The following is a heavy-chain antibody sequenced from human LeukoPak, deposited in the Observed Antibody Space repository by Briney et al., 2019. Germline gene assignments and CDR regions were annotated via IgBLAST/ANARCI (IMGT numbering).Heavy chain of an antibody. CDR2: IYYSGST. CDR3: ARDHDSSGWWFDP. D-gene: IGHD3-22*01. CDR1: GGSISSGGYY. J-gene: IGHJ5*02. Sequence: SQTLSLTCTVSGGSISSGGYYWSWIRQHPGEGLEWIGYIYYSGSTYYNPSLKSRVTMSVDTSKNQFSLKLSSVTAADTAVYYCARDHDSSGWWFDPWGQGTLVTVSS. V-gene: IGHV4-31*03.